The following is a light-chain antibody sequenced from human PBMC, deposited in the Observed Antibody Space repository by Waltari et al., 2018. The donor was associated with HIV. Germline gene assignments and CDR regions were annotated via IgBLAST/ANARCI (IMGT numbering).Light chain of an antibody. CDR3: QQYYSTPLT. V-gene: IGKV4-1*01. Sequence: DIVMTQSPDSLAVSLGERATIHCKSSQSLLYRSTNKNYLAWYQQQPGQPPKLLIYWASTRESGVPDRFSGSGSGTDFTLTISSLQAEDVAVYYCQQYYSTPLTFGGGTKVEIK. CDR1: QSLLYRSTNKNY. J-gene: IGKJ4*01. CDR2: WAS.